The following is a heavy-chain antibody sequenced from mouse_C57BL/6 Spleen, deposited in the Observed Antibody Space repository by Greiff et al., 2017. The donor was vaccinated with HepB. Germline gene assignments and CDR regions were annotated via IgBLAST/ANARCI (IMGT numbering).Heavy chain of an antibody. J-gene: IGHJ2*01. CDR1: GYAFSSYW. Sequence: VQLQQSGAELVKPGASVKISCKASGYAFSSYWMNWVKQRPGKGLEWIGQIYPGDGDTNYNGKFKGKATLTADKSSSPAYMQLSSLTSEDSAVYFWARSGITTVVAGDYFDYWGQGTTLTVSS. CDR3: ARSGITTVVAGDYFDY. CDR2: IYPGDGDT. V-gene: IGHV1-80*01. D-gene: IGHD1-1*01.